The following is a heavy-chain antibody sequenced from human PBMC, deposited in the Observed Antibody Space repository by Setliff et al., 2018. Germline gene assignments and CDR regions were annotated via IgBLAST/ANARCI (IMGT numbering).Heavy chain of an antibody. CDR1: GFTFDAYA. V-gene: IGHV3-43D*03. Sequence: PGESLIISCATSGFTFDAYAMHWVRQAPGKGLEWVSLISWDGGSTYYADSVKGRFTISRDNSKNSLYLQMNSLRAEDTALYYCAKDMARYSSGWYPDYWGQGTLVTVSS. CDR3: AKDMARYSSGWYPDY. D-gene: IGHD6-19*01. CDR2: ISWDGGST. J-gene: IGHJ4*02.